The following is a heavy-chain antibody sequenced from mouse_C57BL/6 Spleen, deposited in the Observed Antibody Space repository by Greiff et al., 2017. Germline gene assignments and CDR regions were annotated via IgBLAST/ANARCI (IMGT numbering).Heavy chain of an antibody. CDR2: IDPSDSYT. J-gene: IGHJ2*01. V-gene: IGHV1-69*01. CDR1: GYTFTSYW. Sequence: VQLQQSGAELVMPGASVKLSCKASGYTFTSYWMHWVKQRPGQGLEWIGEIDPSDSYTNYNQKFKGKSTLTVDKSSSTAYMQLSSLTSEDSAVYYCARRVYEDYWGQGTTLTVSS. CDR3: ARRVYEDY. D-gene: IGHD2-12*01.